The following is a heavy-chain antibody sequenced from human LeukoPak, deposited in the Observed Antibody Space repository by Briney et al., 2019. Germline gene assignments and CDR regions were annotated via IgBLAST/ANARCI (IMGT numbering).Heavy chain of an antibody. CDR3: GAPDYE. J-gene: IGHJ4*02. CDR1: GGSISSYY. CDR2: INHSGST. Sequence: SETLSLTCTVSGGSISSYYWSWIRQPPGKGLEWIGEINHSGSTNYNPSLKSRVTISVDTSKNQFSLKLSSVTAADTAVYYCGAPDYEWGQGTLVTVSS. D-gene: IGHD4-17*01. V-gene: IGHV4-34*01.